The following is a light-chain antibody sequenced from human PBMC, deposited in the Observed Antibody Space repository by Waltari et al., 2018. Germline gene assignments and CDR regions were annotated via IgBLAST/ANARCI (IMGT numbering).Light chain of an antibody. CDR2: QDN. J-gene: IGLJ2*01. Sequence: SFELTQSPSVSVSLGQTATITCAGDKLGSKYVSWYKQKPGQSPVLVVYQDNRRPSCIPERFSGSNSGSTATLIISGTQAMDEADYYCQAWDSTTAVFGGGTKLTVL. CDR3: QAWDSTTAV. CDR1: KLGSKY. V-gene: IGLV3-1*01.